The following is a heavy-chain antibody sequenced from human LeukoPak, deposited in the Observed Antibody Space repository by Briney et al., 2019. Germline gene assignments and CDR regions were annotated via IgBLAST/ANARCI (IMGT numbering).Heavy chain of an antibody. CDR1: GFIFSDYY. D-gene: IGHD2-15*01. J-gene: IGHJ6*02. V-gene: IGHV3-11*04. Sequence: NPGGSLRLSCAASGFIFSDYYMSWIRQAPGKGLEWVSYISSSGSRIYYADSVKGRFTISRDNAKNSLYLQMNSLRAEDTAVYYCARDLKLDCSGGSCKAPHGMDVWGQGTTVTVSS. CDR3: ARDLKLDCSGGSCKAPHGMDV. CDR2: ISSSGSRI.